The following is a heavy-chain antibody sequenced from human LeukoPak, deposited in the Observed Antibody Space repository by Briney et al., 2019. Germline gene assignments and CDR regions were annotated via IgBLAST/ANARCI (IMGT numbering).Heavy chain of an antibody. J-gene: IGHJ3*02. V-gene: IGHV1-18*01. CDR3: ARDRGKGAAAGSDAFDI. D-gene: IGHD6-13*01. CDR2: ISAYNGNT. Sequence: VPSVKVSCKASGYTFTSYGIGWVRQAPGQGLGWIGWISAYNGNTNYAQKLQGRVTMTTDTSTSTAYMELRSLRSDDTAVYYCARDRGKGAAAGSDAFDIWGQGTMVTVSS. CDR1: GYTFTSYG.